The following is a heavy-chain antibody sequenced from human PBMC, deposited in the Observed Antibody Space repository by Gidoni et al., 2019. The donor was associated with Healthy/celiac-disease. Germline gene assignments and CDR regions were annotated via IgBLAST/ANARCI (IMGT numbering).Heavy chain of an antibody. V-gene: IGHV3-23*01. D-gene: IGHD2-2*01. J-gene: IGHJ4*02. CDR1: GFPFSSYA. Sequence: EVQLLVSGGGLVQPGGSLRLSCAASGFPFSSYAMSWFRQAPGKGLEWVSAISGSGGSTYYADSVKGRFTISRDNSKNTLYLQMNSLRAEDTAVYYGAKDRTTNLLGYCSSTSCAYDYWGQGTLVTVSS. CDR2: ISGSGGST. CDR3: AKDRTTNLLGYCSSTSCAYDY.